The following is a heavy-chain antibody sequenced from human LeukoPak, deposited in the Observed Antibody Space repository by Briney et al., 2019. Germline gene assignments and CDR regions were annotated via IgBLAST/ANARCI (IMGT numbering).Heavy chain of an antibody. D-gene: IGHD6-6*01. V-gene: IGHV3-23*01. Sequence: GGSLRLSCAASGFTFSSYGVSWVRQAPGKGLEWVSAISGTGGTTYYADSVKGRFTISRDNSKNTLYLQMNSLRAEDTAVYYCAKDRVAARPYYFDYWGQGTLVTVSS. CDR3: AKDRVAARPYYFDY. J-gene: IGHJ4*02. CDR1: GFTFSSYG. CDR2: ISGTGGTT.